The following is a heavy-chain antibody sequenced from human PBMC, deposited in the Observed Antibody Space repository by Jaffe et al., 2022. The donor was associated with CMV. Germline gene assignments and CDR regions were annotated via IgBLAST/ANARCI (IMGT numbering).Heavy chain of an antibody. CDR2: ISARGDST. CDR1: GFTFNDYA. CDR3: VKDSISVAPPGNGFDI. D-gene: IGHD6-19*01. J-gene: IGHJ3*02. V-gene: IGHV3-64D*06. Sequence: EMQLVESGGGLVRPGGSLTLSCSAAGFTFNDYAMHWVRQAPGKGLDYVSVISARGDSTYYADSVRGRFTVSRDNSKNTMYLHMRSLRPEDTGLYYCVKDSISVAPPGNGFDIWGHGTMVTVSS.